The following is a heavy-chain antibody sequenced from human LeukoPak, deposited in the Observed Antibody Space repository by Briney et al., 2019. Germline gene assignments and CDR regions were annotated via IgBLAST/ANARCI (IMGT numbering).Heavy chain of an antibody. CDR1: GYTFTSYA. CDR3: AREAAYSGWYDY. J-gene: IGHJ4*02. CDR2: INAGNGNT. D-gene: IGHD6-19*01. Sequence: ASVNVSCKASGYTFTSYAMHWVRQAPGQRLEWMGWINAGNGNTKYSQKFQGRVTITRDTSASTAYMELSSLRSEDTAVYYCAREAAYSGWYDYWGQGTLVTVSS. V-gene: IGHV1-3*01.